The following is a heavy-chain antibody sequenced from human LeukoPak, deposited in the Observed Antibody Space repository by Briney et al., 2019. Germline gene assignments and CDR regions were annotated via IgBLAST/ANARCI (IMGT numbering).Heavy chain of an antibody. CDR3: AGAQSPRAFLSSGWTFFDY. J-gene: IGHJ4*02. CDR2: INAGNGNT. V-gene: IGHV1-3*01. D-gene: IGHD6-19*01. Sequence: GASVKVSCKASGYTFTSYAMHWVRQAPGQRLEWMGWINAGNGNTKYSQKFQGRVTITRDTSASTAYMELSSLRSEDTAVYYCAGAQSPRAFLSSGWTFFDYWGQGTLVTVSS. CDR1: GYTFTSYA.